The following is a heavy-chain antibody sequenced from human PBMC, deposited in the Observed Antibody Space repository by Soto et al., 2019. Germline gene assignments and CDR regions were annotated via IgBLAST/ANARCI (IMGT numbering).Heavy chain of an antibody. Sequence: QVQLQKSGPGLVKPSQTLSLTCTVSGGSISSGGYYWSWIRQHPGKGLEWIGYIYYSGSTYYNPSLKSRVTISVDTSKNQFSLKLSSVTAADTAVYYCARFGYSTNIGIDYWGQGTLVTVSS. CDR3: ARFGYSTNIGIDY. CDR2: IYYSGST. V-gene: IGHV4-31*03. CDR1: GGSISSGGYY. J-gene: IGHJ4*02. D-gene: IGHD3-22*01.